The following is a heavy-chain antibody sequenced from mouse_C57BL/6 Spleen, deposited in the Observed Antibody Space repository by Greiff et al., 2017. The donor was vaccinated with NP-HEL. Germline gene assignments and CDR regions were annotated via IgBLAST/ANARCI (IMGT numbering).Heavy chain of an antibody. D-gene: IGHD2-5*01. J-gene: IGHJ2*01. CDR2: IYPGDGDT. CDR3: AKYSNYGY. Sequence: VQLQQSGPELVKPGASVKISCKASGYAFSSSWMNWVKQRPGKGLEWIGRIYPGDGDTNYNGKFKGKATLTADKSSSTAYMQLSSLTSEDSAVYFCAKYSNYGYWGQGTTLTVSS. V-gene: IGHV1-82*01. CDR1: GYAFSSSW.